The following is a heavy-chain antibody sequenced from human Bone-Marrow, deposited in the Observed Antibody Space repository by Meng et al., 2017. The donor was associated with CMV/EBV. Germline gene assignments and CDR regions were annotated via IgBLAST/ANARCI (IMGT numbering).Heavy chain of an antibody. Sequence: ASVKVSCKASGYTFTSYGISWVRQAPGQGLEWMGWISAYNDNTNYAQKLQGRVTMTTDTSTSTAYMELRSLRSDDTAVYYCARAGGYNEIAVRPPDYWGQGPRVTGSS. D-gene: IGHD6-6*01. CDR3: ARAGGYNEIAVRPPDY. CDR1: GYTFTSYG. J-gene: IGHJ4*02. V-gene: IGHV1-18*01. CDR2: ISAYNDNT.